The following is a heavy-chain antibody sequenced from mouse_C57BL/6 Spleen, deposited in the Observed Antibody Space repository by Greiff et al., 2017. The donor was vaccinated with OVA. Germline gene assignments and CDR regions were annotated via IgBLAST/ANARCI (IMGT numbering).Heavy chain of an antibody. CDR2: ISSGSSTI. J-gene: IGHJ4*01. V-gene: IGHV5-17*01. CDR1: GFTFSDSG. Sequence: EVKLMESGGGLVKPGGSLKLSCAASGFTFSDSGMHWVRQAPEKGLEWVAYISSGSSTIYYADTVKGRFTISRDNAKNTLFLQMTSLRSEDTAMYYCARGELRLRAMDYWGQGTSVTVSS. D-gene: IGHD3-2*02. CDR3: ARGELRLRAMDY.